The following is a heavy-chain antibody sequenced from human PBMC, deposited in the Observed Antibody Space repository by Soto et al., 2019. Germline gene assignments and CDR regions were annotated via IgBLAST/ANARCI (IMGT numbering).Heavy chain of an antibody. J-gene: IGHJ3*02. CDR1: GGSISTGGYY. D-gene: IGHD4-17*01. CDR3: ATVRWELHDAFDI. CDR2: IYHSGMT. V-gene: IGHV4-31*03. Sequence: QVQLQESGPGLVEPSQTLSLTCTVSGGSISTGGYYWSWIRQHPGRGLEWIGYIYHSGMTFSNPSLQSRVAISIDTSENQFSLKLSSVTAVDTAVYYCATVRWELHDAFDIWGHGTMVSVSS.